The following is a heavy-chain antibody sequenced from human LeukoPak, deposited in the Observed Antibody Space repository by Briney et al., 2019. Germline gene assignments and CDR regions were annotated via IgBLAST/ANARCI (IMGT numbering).Heavy chain of an antibody. CDR2: INHSGST. J-gene: IGHJ4*02. D-gene: IGHD3-22*01. V-gene: IGHV4-34*01. CDR3: ASATMIVDQYYFDY. Sequence: SETLSLTCAVYGGSFSGYYWSWIRQPPGKGLEWIGEINHSGSTNYNPSLKSRVTISVDTSKNQFSLKLSSVTAADTAVYYCASATMIVDQYYFDYWGQGTLVTVSS. CDR1: GGSFSGYY.